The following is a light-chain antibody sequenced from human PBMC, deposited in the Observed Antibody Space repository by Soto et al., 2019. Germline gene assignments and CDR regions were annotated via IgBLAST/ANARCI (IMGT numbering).Light chain of an antibody. CDR2: RND. CDR3: AAWDDSLSGTYV. J-gene: IGLJ1*01. Sequence: QSVLTQPPSASGTPGQRVTVSCSGSSSNIGNNYVFWYQHLPGTAPKLLIYRNDQRPSGVSDRFSGSKSGTSASLAISGLRSEDEADSYCAAWDDSLSGTYVFGTGTKVTVL. V-gene: IGLV1-47*01. CDR1: SSNIGNNY.